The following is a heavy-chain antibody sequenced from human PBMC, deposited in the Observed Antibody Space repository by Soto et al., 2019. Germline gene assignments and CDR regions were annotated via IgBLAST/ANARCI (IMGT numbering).Heavy chain of an antibody. V-gene: IGHV3-30-3*01. CDR3: AREMGIAVAGIDY. CDR1: GFTFSSYA. Sequence: QVQLVESGGGVVQPGRSLRLSCAASGFTFSSYAMHWVRQAPGKGLVWVAVISYDGSNKYYADSVKGRFTISRDNSKNTLYLQMNSLRAEDTTVYYCAREMGIAVAGIDYWGQGTLVTVSS. D-gene: IGHD6-19*01. CDR2: ISYDGSNK. J-gene: IGHJ4*02.